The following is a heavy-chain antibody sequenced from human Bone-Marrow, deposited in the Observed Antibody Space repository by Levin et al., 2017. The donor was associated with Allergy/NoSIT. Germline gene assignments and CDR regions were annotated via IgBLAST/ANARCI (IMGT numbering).Heavy chain of an antibody. J-gene: IGHJ4*02. CDR3: ARERFISSGKYVLDY. D-gene: IGHD1-26*01. CDR1: GDSVSSAITT. CDR2: TFYRSKWYY. Sequence: SQTLSLTCAISGDSVSSAITTWTWIRQSSSRGLEWLGRTFYRSKWYYDYALSVESRITINPDTSKNQFSLQLRSVTPEDTAVYYCARERFISSGKYVLDYWGQGTLVTVSS. V-gene: IGHV6-1*01.